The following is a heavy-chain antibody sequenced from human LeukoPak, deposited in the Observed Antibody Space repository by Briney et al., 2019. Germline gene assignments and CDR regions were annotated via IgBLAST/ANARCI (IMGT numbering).Heavy chain of an antibody. CDR1: GGSISSYY. J-gene: IGHJ4*02. D-gene: IGHD5-12*01. CDR3: ARDGPRDGYNPTDY. Sequence: SETLSLTCTVSGGSISSYYWSWIRQPPGKGLEWIGYIYYSGSTNYNPSLKSRVTISVDTSKNQFSLKLSSVTAADTAVYYCARDGPRDGYNPTDYWGQGTLVTVSS. V-gene: IGHV4-59*01. CDR2: IYYSGST.